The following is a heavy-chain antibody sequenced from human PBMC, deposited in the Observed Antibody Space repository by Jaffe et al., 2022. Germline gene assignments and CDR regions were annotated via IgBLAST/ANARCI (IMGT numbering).Heavy chain of an antibody. V-gene: IGHV4-34*01. CDR3: ARGPRGLYSSSWYHEHRVPVLATFDY. Sequence: QVQLQQWGAGLLKPSETLSLTCAVYGGSFSGYYWSWIRQPPGKGLEWIGEINHSGSTNYNPSLKSRVTISVDTSKNQFSLKLSSVTAADTAVYYCARGPRGLYSSSWYHEHRVPVLATFDYWGQGTLVTVSS. CDR2: INHSGST. D-gene: IGHD6-13*01. CDR1: GGSFSGYY. J-gene: IGHJ4*02.